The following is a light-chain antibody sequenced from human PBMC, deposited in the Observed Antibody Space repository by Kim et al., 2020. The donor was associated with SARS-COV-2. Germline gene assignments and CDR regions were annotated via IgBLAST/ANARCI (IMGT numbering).Light chain of an antibody. CDR1: SDDIYGSLY. J-gene: IGLJ3*02. CDR2: DVN. Sequence: SVTRSCRGISDDIYGSLYVSWYQQHPGRARKVMIYDVNKRPSGVPVRFSGSRSGNTASLTISELQAEDEADYYCCAFGSPCIFRMFGGGTLLTVL. CDR3: CAFGSPCIFRM. V-gene: IGLV2-11*03.